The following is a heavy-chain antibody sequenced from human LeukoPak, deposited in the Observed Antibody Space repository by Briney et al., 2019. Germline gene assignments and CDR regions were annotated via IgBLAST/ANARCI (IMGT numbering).Heavy chain of an antibody. J-gene: IGHJ6*02. D-gene: IGHD3-10*01. CDR2: ISGSGGST. V-gene: IGHV3-23*01. Sequence: GGSLRLSCAASGFTFSSYAMSWVRQAPGKGLEWVSAISGSGGSTYYADSVKGRFTISRDNSKNTLYLQMNSLRAEDTAVYYCATVGILWPHSRDYYYYYGMDVWGQGTTVTVSS. CDR1: GFTFSSYA. CDR3: ATVGILWPHSRDYYYYYGMDV.